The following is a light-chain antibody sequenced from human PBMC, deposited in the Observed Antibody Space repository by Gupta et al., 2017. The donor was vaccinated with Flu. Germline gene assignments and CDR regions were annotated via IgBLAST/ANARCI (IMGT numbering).Light chain of an antibody. CDR1: SSDVGGYNY. CDR3: SSYTSSSTLNVV. V-gene: IGLV2-14*01. J-gene: IGLJ2*01. Sequence: QSALTQPASVSGSPGQSITISCTGTSSDVGGYNYVSWYQQQPGKAPKLMFYEVSNRPSGVSNRLSGSRSGNTASLTITGLQAEDEADYYCSSYTSSSTLNVVFGGGTKLTVL. CDR2: EVS.